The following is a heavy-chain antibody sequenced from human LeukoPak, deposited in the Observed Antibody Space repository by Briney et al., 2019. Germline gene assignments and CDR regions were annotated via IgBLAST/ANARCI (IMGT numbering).Heavy chain of an antibody. CDR2: IYHSGGT. CDR3: ARVKDTAMVLFDY. J-gene: IGHJ4*02. CDR1: GYSISSGYY. D-gene: IGHD5-18*01. V-gene: IGHV4-38-2*02. Sequence: PSETLSLTCTVSGYSISSGYYWGWIRQPPGKGLEWIGSIYHSGGTNYNPSLKSRVTISVDTSKSHFSLKLTSVTAADTAVYYCARVKDTAMVLFDYWGQGTLVTVSS.